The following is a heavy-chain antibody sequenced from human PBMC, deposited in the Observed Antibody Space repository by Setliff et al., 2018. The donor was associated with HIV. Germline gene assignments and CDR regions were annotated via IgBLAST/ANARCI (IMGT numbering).Heavy chain of an antibody. Sequence: PSETLPLTCAVSGYSISSGYYWGWIRQPPGKGLEWIGNIYHTGSISYNPSLKSRVTISVDMSKNHFSLKLSSVTAADTAVYYCARSHYGMMGNWYFDLWGRGTLVTVSS. CDR3: ARSHYGMMGNWYFDL. J-gene: IGHJ2*01. CDR1: GYSISSGYY. CDR2: IYHTGSI. V-gene: IGHV4-38-2*01. D-gene: IGHD3-10*01.